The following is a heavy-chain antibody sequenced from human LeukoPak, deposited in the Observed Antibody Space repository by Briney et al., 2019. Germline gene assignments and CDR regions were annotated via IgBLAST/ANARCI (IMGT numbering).Heavy chain of an antibody. CDR1: GGSISSYY. J-gene: IGHJ6*02. CDR2: IYYSGST. CDR3: ARSRVVYCSSTSCYGPYYYYGMDV. V-gene: IGHV4-59*01. D-gene: IGHD2-2*01. Sequence: SETMSLTCTVSGGSISSYYWSWIRQPPGKGLEWIGYIYYSGSTTYNPSLKSRVTISVDTSKNQFSLKLSSVTAADTAVYYCARSRVVYCSSTSCYGPYYYYGMDVWGQGTTVTVSS.